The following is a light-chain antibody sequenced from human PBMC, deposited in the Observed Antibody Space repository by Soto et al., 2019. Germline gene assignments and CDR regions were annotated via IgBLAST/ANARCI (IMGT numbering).Light chain of an antibody. V-gene: IGKV3-11*01. Sequence: EIVLTQSPATLSLSPGERATLSCRASQSVSSYLAWYQQKPGQAPRLLIYDASNRATGIPARFSGSGSGTDFPLTISSLEPEDFAVYYCQQRSNWPPSNTFGQGTKLEIK. CDR1: QSVSSY. CDR2: DAS. J-gene: IGKJ2*01. CDR3: QQRSNWPPSNT.